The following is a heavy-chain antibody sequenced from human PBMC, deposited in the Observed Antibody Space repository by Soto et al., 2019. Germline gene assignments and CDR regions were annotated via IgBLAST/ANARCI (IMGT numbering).Heavy chain of an antibody. V-gene: IGHV4-30-2*01. J-gene: IGHJ4*02. D-gene: IGHD6-19*01. Sequence: QLQLQESGSGLVKPSQTLSLTCAVSGGSISSGGYSWSWILQPPGKGLEWIGYIYHSGSTYYNPSLKRRVTISVDRSKNQFSLKLSSVTAADTAVYYCARAGGLGAVADDYWGQGTLVTVSS. CDR3: ARAGGLGAVADDY. CDR1: GGSISSGGYS. CDR2: IYHSGST.